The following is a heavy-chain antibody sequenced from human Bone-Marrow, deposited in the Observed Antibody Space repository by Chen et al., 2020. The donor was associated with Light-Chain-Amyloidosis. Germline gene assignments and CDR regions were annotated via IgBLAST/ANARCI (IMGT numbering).Heavy chain of an antibody. CDR3: ASSLVRGAFYGLDV. CDR1: GDSIDNHY. V-gene: IGHV4-4*07. D-gene: IGHD3-10*01. Sequence: QLQESGPGLVKPSETLSLTCSVPGDSIDNHYWTWIRQPAGGGLEWIGRIYSTGGTYFNPSLESRLSMSVDTSKNQFSLNLASITAADTAVYYCASSLVRGAFYGLDVWGQGTAVIVSS. CDR2: IYSTGGT. J-gene: IGHJ6*02.